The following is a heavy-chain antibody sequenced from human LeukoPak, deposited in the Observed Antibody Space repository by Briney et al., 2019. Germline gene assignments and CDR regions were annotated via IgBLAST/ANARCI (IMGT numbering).Heavy chain of an antibody. CDR3: ARSCSTSCPFDY. D-gene: IGHD2-2*01. V-gene: IGHV1-24*01. J-gene: IGHJ4*02. CDR2: FDPEDGET. CDR1: GYTLTELS. Sequence: ASVKVSCKVSGYTLTELSMHWVRQAPGKGLEWMGGFDPEDGETIYAQKFQGRVTMTEDTSTDTAYMELSSLRSEDTAVYYCARSCSTSCPFDYWGQGTLVTVSS.